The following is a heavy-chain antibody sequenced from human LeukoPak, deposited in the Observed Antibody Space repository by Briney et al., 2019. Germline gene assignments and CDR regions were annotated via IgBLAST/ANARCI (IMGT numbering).Heavy chain of an antibody. V-gene: IGHV3-11*06. D-gene: IGHD5-12*01. CDR2: ISSGTINHS. CDR1: GFIFGDYY. Sequence: GGSLRLSCKASGFIFGDYYMNWIRQAPGKGLECLSYISSGTINHSNYADSVRGRFTISRENAQNSLFLQMNSLRAEDTAVYYCARDGGYRGYDADCWGQGTLVTVSS. J-gene: IGHJ4*02. CDR3: ARDGGYRGYDADC.